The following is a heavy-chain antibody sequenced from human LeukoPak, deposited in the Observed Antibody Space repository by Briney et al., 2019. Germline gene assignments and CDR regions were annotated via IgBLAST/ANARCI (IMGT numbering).Heavy chain of an antibody. D-gene: IGHD3-10*01. Sequence: ASEKVSCKASGYTFTGYYMHWVRQAPGQGLEWMGWINPNSGGTNYAQKFQGWVTMTRDTSISTAYMELSRLRSDDTAVYYCARGKWFGESHFDYWGQGTLVTVSS. CDR2: INPNSGGT. J-gene: IGHJ4*02. CDR3: ARGKWFGESHFDY. V-gene: IGHV1-2*04. CDR1: GYTFTGYY.